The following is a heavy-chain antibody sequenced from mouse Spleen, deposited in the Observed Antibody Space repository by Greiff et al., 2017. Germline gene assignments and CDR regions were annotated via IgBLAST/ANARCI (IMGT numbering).Heavy chain of an antibody. D-gene: IGHD2-5*01. J-gene: IGHJ3*01. CDR1: GYTFTSYW. CDR3: ALSYSNCGPWFAY. Sequence: VQLQQPGAELVKPGASVKLSCKASGYTFTSYWMQWVKQRPGQGLEWIGEIDPSDSYTNYNQKFKGKATLTVDTSSSTAYMQLSSLTSEDSAVYYCALSYSNCGPWFAYWGQGTLVTVSA. CDR2: IDPSDSYT. V-gene: IGHV1-50*01.